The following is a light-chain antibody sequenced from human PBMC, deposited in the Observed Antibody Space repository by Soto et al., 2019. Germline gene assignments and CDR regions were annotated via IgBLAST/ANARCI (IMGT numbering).Light chain of an antibody. CDR2: EVS. CDR3: MQSTQLPPT. CDR1: QSLLHITGETF. J-gene: IGKJ5*01. V-gene: IGKV2D-29*02. Sequence: DTSLTQTPLSVPSAPGEPASMYCKSSQSLLHITGETFLFWYLQKPGQSPQLLIYEVSTRVSGVPDRFSGSGSGTDFTLEISRVETDDVGIYYCMQSTQLPPTFGQGARLEI.